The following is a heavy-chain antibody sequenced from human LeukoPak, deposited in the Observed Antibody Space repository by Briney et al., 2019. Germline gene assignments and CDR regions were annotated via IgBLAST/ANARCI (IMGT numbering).Heavy chain of an antibody. J-gene: IGHJ4*02. CDR3: ARQRYSDY. CDR1: GFTLNRHW. CDR2: IKEDGSEN. Sequence: GGSLRLSCAASGFTLNRHWMTWDRQAPEKGLEWVANIKEDGSENSYVESVKGRFTISRENAKNALYLQLNSLRDEDTADYFCARQRYSDYWGQGNRVTVSA. V-gene: IGHV3-7*01. D-gene: IGHD1-1*01.